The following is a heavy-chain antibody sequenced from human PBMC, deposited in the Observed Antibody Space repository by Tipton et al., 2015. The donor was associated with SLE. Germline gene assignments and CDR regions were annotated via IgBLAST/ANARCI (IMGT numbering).Heavy chain of an antibody. CDR2: ISPYTGNT. CDR3: AERYDTFDI. J-gene: IGHJ3*02. D-gene: IGHD6-25*01. CDR1: GYTFTSYD. V-gene: IGHV1-18*01. Sequence: QLVQSGPEVKKPGTSVKVSCKASGYTFTSYDISWVRQAPGQGLEWMGWISPYTGNTKYAQRLQGRVTMTTDTPPTTAYMELRGLRFDDTAIYYCAERYDTFDIWGQGSMVTVSS.